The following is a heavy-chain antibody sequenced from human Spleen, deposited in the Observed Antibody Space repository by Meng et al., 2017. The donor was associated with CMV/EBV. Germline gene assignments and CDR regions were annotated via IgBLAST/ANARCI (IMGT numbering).Heavy chain of an antibody. V-gene: IGHV1-69*05. J-gene: IGHJ4*02. D-gene: IGHD6-6*01. CDR2: IISMFGST. CDR3: ATYTSSDTGFDY. Sequence: SVKVSCKASGYTFTSYGISWVRQAPGQGPEWMGGIISMFGSTDYAQKFQGRVTITTDESTSTAYMVLSSLRSEDTAVYYCATYTSSDTGFDYWGQGTLVTVSS. CDR1: GYTFTSYG.